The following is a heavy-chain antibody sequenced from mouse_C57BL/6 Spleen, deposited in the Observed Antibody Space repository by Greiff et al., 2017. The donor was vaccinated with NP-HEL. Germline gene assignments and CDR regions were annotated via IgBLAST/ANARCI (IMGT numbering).Heavy chain of an antibody. CDR1: GFTFSDYG. CDR2: ISSGSSTI. V-gene: IGHV5-17*01. J-gene: IGHJ3*01. Sequence: EVQRVESGGGLVKPGGSLKLSCAASGFTFSDYGMHWVRQAPEKGLEWVAYISSGSSTIYYADTVKGRFTISRDNAKNTLFLQMTSLRSEDTAMYYCAIYYDYGGFAYWGQGTLVTVSA. CDR3: AIYYDYGGFAY. D-gene: IGHD2-4*01.